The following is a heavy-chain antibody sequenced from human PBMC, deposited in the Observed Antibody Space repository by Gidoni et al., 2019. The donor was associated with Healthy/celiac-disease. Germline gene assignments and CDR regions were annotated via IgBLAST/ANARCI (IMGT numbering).Heavy chain of an antibody. J-gene: IGHJ5*02. CDR1: GGSFSGYY. CDR2: INHSGST. Sequence: QVQLPQWVAGLLKPSETLSLTCAVYGGSFSGYYWSWISQPPGKGLEWIGEINHSGSTNYNQSLKSRVTISVDTSKNQFSLKLSSVTAADTAVYYFARGWKVGVPKRYCSGVSCYWFDPWGQGTLVTVSS. V-gene: IGHV4-34*01. D-gene: IGHD2-15*01. CDR3: ARGWKVGVPKRYCSGVSCYWFDP.